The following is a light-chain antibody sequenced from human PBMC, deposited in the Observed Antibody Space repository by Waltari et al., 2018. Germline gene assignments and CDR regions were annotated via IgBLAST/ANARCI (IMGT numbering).Light chain of an antibody. J-gene: IGLJ2*01. CDR2: EVT. V-gene: IGLV2-8*01. CDR3: ASFAGSNNL. CDR1: STDIGVYNY. Sequence: QSALTQPPSASGSPGQSVTISCTGTSTDIGVYNYVSWYQQPPGKAPKLLVYEVTERPSGVPDRVAGSKSGNTASLTVSGLQGEDEADYYCASFAGSNNLFGGWTKLTVL.